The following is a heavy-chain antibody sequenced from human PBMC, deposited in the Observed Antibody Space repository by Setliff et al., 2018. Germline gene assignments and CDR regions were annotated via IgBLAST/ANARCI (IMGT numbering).Heavy chain of an antibody. CDR3: ARAPGTVVVPASRSAFDI. CDR1: GGSIISGSYY. D-gene: IGHD2-2*01. Sequence: SETLSLTCTVSGGSIISGSYYWTWIRQHPGKGLEWIGYIYYIGSTYYNPSLKSRVTISVDTSQNQFSLRLSSVTAADTAVYYCARAPGTVVVPASRSAFDIWGQGTMVTVSS. V-gene: IGHV4-31*03. CDR2: IYYIGST. J-gene: IGHJ3*02.